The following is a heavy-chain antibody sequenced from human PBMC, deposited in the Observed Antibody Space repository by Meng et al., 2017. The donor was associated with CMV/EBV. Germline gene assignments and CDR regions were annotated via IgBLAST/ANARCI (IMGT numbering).Heavy chain of an antibody. J-gene: IGHJ6*02. D-gene: IGHD5-24*01. CDR1: GGTFSSYA. CDR3: ASTATMFYYYYGMDV. Sequence: SVKVSCKASGGTFSSYAISWVRQAPGQGLEWMGGIIPIFGTANYAQKFQGRVTITTDESTSTAYMELSSLRSEDTAVYYCASTATMFYYYYGMDVWDQGTTVTVSS. CDR2: IIPIFGTA. V-gene: IGHV1-69*05.